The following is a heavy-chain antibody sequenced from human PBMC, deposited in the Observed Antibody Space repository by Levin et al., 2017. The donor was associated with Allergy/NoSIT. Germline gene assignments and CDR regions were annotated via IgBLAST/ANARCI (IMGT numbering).Heavy chain of an antibody. J-gene: IGHJ4*02. V-gene: IGHV3-30*04. CDR3: ARADSSANPDY. CDR2: ISYDGSTT. D-gene: IGHD3-22*01. CDR1: GFTFSSYP. Sequence: GGSLRLSCAASGFTFSSYPMHWFRQAPGKGLEWVAVISYDGSTTYYADSVKGRFTISRDDSRNTLYIQMNSLRPEDTAVYYCARADSSANPDYRGQGTLVAVSS.